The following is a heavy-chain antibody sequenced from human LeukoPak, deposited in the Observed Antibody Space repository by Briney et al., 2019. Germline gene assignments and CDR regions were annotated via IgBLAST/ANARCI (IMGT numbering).Heavy chain of an antibody. D-gene: IGHD3-10*01. Sequence: SETLSLTCTVSGGSISSSDSYWAWVRQPPGKGLEWIGSICFSRTTYYNPSLRSRVTMSIDTSKNHFSLKVASVTAADTAVYYCGRHFPETGRDEQPLEYWGQGSLFTVSS. CDR2: ICFSRTT. CDR1: GGSISSSDSY. J-gene: IGHJ4*02. V-gene: IGHV4-39*01. CDR3: GRHFPETGRDEQPLEY.